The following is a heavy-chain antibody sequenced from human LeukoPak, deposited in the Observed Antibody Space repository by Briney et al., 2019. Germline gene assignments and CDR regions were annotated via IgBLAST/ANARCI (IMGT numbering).Heavy chain of an antibody. V-gene: IGHV3-7*01. J-gene: IGHJ4*02. Sequence: GGSLRLSCAASGFTFSSYAMSWVRQAPGKGLEWVASIKQDGSQNYYADSAKGRFTISRDNAKNFLYLQMNSLRAEDTAVYYCASFAGRWGQGTLVTVSS. CDR3: ASFAGR. CDR1: GFTFSSYA. CDR2: IKQDGSQN. D-gene: IGHD2-21*01.